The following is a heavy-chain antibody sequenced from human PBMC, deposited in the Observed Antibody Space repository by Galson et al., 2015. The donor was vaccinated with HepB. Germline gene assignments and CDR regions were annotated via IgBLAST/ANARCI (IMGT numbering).Heavy chain of an antibody. CDR3: AREHERAADGTYDAFDI. Sequence: SVKVSCKASGYTFTTRYMHWVRQAPGRGLEWMGIINPGGGHTSYAQKFQGRVTMTRDTSTNTVYMQLSSLKFEDTAMYYCAREHERAADGTYDAFDIWGQGTRVTVSS. V-gene: IGHV1-46*03. CDR1: GYTFTTRY. D-gene: IGHD6-13*01. CDR2: INPGGGHT. J-gene: IGHJ3*02.